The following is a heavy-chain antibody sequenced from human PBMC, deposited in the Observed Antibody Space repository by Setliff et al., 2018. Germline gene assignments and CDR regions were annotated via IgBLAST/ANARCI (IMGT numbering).Heavy chain of an antibody. CDR2: IYFTGST. V-gene: IGHV4-59*08. CDR3: ARSPSSGAYWNPRPFYSDY. J-gene: IGHJ4*02. D-gene: IGHD1-26*01. Sequence: NPSETLSLTCSVSGDSISGDYWNWIRQSPGKGLEWIGSIYFTGSTNYNPSLKSRVTISLDTSKNHFSLKLDSVTAADTALYYCARSPSSGAYWNPRPFYSDYWARGTLVTVSS. CDR1: GDSISGDY.